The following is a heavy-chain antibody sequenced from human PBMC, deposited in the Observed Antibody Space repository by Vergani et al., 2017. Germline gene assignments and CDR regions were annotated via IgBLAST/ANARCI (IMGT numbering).Heavy chain of an antibody. D-gene: IGHD1-26*01. V-gene: IGHV4-61*02. CDR3: ARGTFLHAFDN. CDR1: GDSISSGNYY. J-gene: IGHJ3*02. Sequence: QVQLQESCPGLLKPSQTLSLTCSVAGDSISSGNYYWNWIRQPAGKGLEWMGRIYSSGSTSYNHSIKSRITMSLDTSKNQFSLSLSSVTAADTAVYYCARGTFLHAFDNWGQGTVVTGSS. CDR2: IYSSGST.